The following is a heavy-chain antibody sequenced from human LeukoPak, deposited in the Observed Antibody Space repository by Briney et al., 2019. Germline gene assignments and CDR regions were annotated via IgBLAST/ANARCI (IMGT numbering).Heavy chain of an antibody. CDR1: GGSISSYY. CDR3: ARQISDYYYYYIDV. CDR2: LYYSGTT. D-gene: IGHD3-3*01. Sequence: SETLSLTCTVSGGSISSYYWSWIRQPPGKGLEWIGTLYYSGTTYFNPSLESRVTLSEDTSKNQFSLTLRSVAAADTAVYYCARQISDYYYYYIDVWGKGTTVTVSS. V-gene: IGHV4-59*08. J-gene: IGHJ6*03.